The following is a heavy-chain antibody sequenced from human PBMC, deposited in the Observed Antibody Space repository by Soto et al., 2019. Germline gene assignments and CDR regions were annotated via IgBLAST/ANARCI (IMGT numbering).Heavy chain of an antibody. CDR3: ARVKRDIVVVAAATGYRFDP. J-gene: IGHJ5*02. Sequence: ASVKVSCKASGYTFTGYYMHWVRQAPGQGLEWMGWINPNSGGTNYAQKFQGRVTMTRDTSISTAYMELSRLRSDDTAVYYCARVKRDIVVVAAATGYRFDPWGQGTLVTVSS. V-gene: IGHV1-2*02. CDR1: GYTFTGYY. D-gene: IGHD2-15*01. CDR2: INPNSGGT.